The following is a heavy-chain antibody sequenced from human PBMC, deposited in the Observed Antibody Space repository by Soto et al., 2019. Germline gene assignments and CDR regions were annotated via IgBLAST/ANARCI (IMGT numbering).Heavy chain of an antibody. Sequence: PGESLKISCKGSGYSFTSYWIGWVRQMPGKGLDWMGIIYPGDSDTRYSPSFQGQVTISADTSISTAYLQWSSLKASDTAMYYCARHFYGSGLEVRVFFDYWGQGPLVTVSS. CDR2: IYPGDSDT. V-gene: IGHV5-51*01. J-gene: IGHJ4*02. CDR3: ARHFYGSGLEVRVFFDY. D-gene: IGHD3-10*01. CDR1: GYSFTSYW.